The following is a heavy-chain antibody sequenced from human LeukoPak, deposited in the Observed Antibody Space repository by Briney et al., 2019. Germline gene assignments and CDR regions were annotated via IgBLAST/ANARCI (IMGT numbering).Heavy chain of an antibody. CDR3: AREGEAGTGAYDI. CDR1: GFTFSSYS. V-gene: IGHV3-48*01. J-gene: IGHJ3*02. CDR2: ISSSSSTI. Sequence: GGSLRLSCAASGFTFSSYSMNWVRQAPGKGLEWVSYISSSSSTIYYADSVKGRFTISRDNAKNSLYLQMNSLRAEDTAVYYCAREGEAGTGAYDIWGQGTMVTVSS. D-gene: IGHD6-19*01.